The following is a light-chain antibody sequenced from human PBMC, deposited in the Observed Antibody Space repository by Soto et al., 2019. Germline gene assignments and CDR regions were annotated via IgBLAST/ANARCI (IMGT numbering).Light chain of an antibody. V-gene: IGKV1-39*01. CDR2: AAS. CDR1: QSIINY. J-gene: IGKJ1*01. CDR3: QQNYITPWT. Sequence: DIQMTQSPSSLSASVGDRVTITCRASQSIINYLNWYQQKPGKAPRLLIYAASTLQSGVPSRFSGSGSGTDFTLTITSLQPEDFVIYYCQQNYITPWTLGQGTKVDIK.